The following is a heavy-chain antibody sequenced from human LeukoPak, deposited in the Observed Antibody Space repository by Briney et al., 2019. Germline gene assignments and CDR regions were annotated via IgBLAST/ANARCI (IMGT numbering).Heavy chain of an antibody. CDR3: ARDKFGGYYYYMDV. CDR1: GFTFSSYS. D-gene: IGHD3-10*01. Sequence: GGSLRLSCAASGFTFSSYSMNWVRQAPGEGLEWVSYISSSSSTIYYADSVKGRFTISRDNAKSSLYLQMNSLRAEDTAVYYCARDKFGGYYYYMDVWGKGTTVTVSS. J-gene: IGHJ6*03. V-gene: IGHV3-48*04. CDR2: ISSSSSTI.